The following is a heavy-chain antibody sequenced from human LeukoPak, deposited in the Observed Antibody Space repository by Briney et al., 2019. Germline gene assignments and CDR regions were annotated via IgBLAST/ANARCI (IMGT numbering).Heavy chain of an antibody. Sequence: GGSLRLSCAASGYTFTGYYMHWVRQAPGQGLEWMGWINPNSGGTNYAQKFQGRVTMTRDTSISTAYMELSRLRSDDTAVYYCARSRSSSWTRDWYFDLWGRGTLVTVSS. CDR1: GYTFTGYY. D-gene: IGHD6-13*01. J-gene: IGHJ2*01. CDR2: INPNSGGT. CDR3: ARSRSSSWTRDWYFDL. V-gene: IGHV1-2*02.